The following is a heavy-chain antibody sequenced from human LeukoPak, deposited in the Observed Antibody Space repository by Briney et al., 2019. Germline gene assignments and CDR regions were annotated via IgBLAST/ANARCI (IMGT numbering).Heavy chain of an antibody. V-gene: IGHV4-34*01. CDR3: ASRIRRWFDP. Sequence: SETLSLTRAVYGGSFSGYYWSWIRQPPGKGLEWIGEINHSGSTNYNPSLKSRVTISVDTSKNQFSLKLSSVTAADTAVYYCASRIRRWFDPWGQGTLVTVSS. CDR1: GGSFSGYY. CDR2: INHSGST. J-gene: IGHJ5*02. D-gene: IGHD3-3*02.